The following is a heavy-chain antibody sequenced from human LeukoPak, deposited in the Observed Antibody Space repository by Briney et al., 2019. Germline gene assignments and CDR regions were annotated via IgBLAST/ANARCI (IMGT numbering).Heavy chain of an antibody. J-gene: IGHJ6*02. V-gene: IGHV3-30*14. CDR2: ISYDGSNK. CDR1: GFTFSSYA. CDR3: ARVRYSRGYYGMDV. Sequence: PGGSLRLSCAASGFTFSSYAMHWVRQAPGKGLEWVAVISYDGSNKYYADSVKGRFTISRDNSKNTLYLQMNSLRAEDTAVYYCARVRYSRGYYGMDVWGQGTTVTVSS. D-gene: IGHD6-13*01.